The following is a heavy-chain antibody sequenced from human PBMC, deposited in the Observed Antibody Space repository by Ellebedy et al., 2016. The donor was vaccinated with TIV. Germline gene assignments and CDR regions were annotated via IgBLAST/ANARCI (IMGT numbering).Heavy chain of an antibody. J-gene: IGHJ2*01. Sequence: GSLRLSCAVYGGSFSDYYWSWIRQPPGKGLEWIGEINHSGSTNYNPSLKSRVTISVDTSKNQFSLKLSSVTAAVTAVFYCARRVTTTIRANWYFDLWGRGTLVTVSS. V-gene: IGHV4-34*01. D-gene: IGHD4-17*01. CDR1: GGSFSDYY. CDR2: INHSGST. CDR3: ARRVTTTIRANWYFDL.